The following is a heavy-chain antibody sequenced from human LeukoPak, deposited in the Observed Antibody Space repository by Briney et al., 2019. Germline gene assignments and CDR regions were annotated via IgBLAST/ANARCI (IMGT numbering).Heavy chain of an antibody. CDR2: IYYSGST. Sequence: SQTLSLTCTVSGGSISSGDYYWSWIRQPPGTGLEWIGYIYYSGSTYYNPSLKSRVTISVDTSKNQFSLKLSSVTAADTAVYYCARALTDGAFDIWGQGTMVTVSS. D-gene: IGHD2-8*02. CDR3: ARALTDGAFDI. V-gene: IGHV4-30-4*08. CDR1: GGSISSGDYY. J-gene: IGHJ3*02.